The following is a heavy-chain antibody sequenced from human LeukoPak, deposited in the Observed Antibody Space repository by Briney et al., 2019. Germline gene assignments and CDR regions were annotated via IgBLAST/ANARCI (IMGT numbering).Heavy chain of an antibody. J-gene: IGHJ5*02. Sequence: GESLKISCKGSGYNFTIYWNGWVRQMPGKGLEWMGIIYPGDSDTRYSPSFQGQVTISADKSISTAYLQWSSLKASDTAMYYCAIFDFLFGEIDNWFDPWGQGTQVTVSS. CDR3: AIFDFLFGEIDNWFDP. CDR2: IYPGDSDT. CDR1: GYNFTIYW. V-gene: IGHV5-51*01. D-gene: IGHD3-16*01.